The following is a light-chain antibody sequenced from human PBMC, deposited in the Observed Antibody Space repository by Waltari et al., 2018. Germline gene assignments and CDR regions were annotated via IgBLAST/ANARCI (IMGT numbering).Light chain of an antibody. CDR1: TGHRSNA. CDR3: QTGGHGTWV. CDR2: VTSAGSH. J-gene: IGLJ3*02. V-gene: IGLV4-69*01. Sequence: QLVLTQSPAASSSLGASVKLTCTLSTGHRSNAIAWLQQQPEKGPRYLMKVTSAGSHSQGDKIPGRFSGSSAWAEHLLTISSLQSEDGADYYCQTGGHGTWVFGGGTKLTVL.